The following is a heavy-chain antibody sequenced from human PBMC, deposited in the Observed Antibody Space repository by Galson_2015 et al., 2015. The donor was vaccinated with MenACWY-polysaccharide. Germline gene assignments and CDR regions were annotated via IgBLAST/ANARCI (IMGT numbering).Heavy chain of an antibody. CDR2: ISGGGSTT. CDR1: GFTFRNSA. CDR3: ARLGGGPVVEKDYFDY. Sequence: SLRLSCAASGFTFRNSAMSWVRQAPGKGLEWVSAISGGGSTTYHADSVKGRFSISRDNSKNTLFLQMNSLRAEDTAIYYCARLGGGPVVEKDYFDYWGQGTLVTVSS. D-gene: IGHD2-21*01. V-gene: IGHV3-23*01. J-gene: IGHJ4*02.